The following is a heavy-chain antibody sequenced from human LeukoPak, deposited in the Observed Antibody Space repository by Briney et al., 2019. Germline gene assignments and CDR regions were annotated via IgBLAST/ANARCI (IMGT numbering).Heavy chain of an antibody. CDR2: IWYDSSYI. V-gene: IGHV3-33*06. D-gene: IGHD6-13*01. CDR3: AKIVQYTAETGTGLES. J-gene: IGHJ4*02. CDR1: GFRMNDCV. Sequence: YLSFYGAAAGFRMNDCVMYAFLQTHGKGRHFRECIWYDSSYIYYADSVKGRFTISRDNSTNTLYLQMNSLRAEDTAVYYCAKIVQYTAETGTGLESWGQGSLVTVSP.